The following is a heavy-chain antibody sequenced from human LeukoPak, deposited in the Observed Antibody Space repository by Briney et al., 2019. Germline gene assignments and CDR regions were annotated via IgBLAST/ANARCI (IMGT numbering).Heavy chain of an antibody. Sequence: ASVKVSCKASGYTFTGYYMHWVRQAPGQGLEWMGWINSNSGGTNYAQKFQGRVTMTRDTSISTAYMELSRLRSDDTAVYYCARENCSSTSCLNWFDPWGQGTLVTVSS. CDR3: ARENCSSTSCLNWFDP. CDR2: INSNSGGT. J-gene: IGHJ5*02. D-gene: IGHD2-2*01. V-gene: IGHV1-2*02. CDR1: GYTFTGYY.